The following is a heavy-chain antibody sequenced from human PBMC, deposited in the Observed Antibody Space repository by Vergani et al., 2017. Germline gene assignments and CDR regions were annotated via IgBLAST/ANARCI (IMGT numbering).Heavy chain of an antibody. CDR3: ARDPLYSTTWPFLLLDMDV. CDR2: FYTGGGT. V-gene: IGHV4-61*02. D-gene: IGHD6-13*01. Sequence: QVQLQESGPGLVRPSQTLSLTCTVSGGSISSGSYYWSWFRQPAGKGLEWIGRFYTGGGTSYNPSLKSRVTISVDTSTNQFSLQLSSVTAADTAVYYCARDPLYSTTWPFLLLDMDVWGQGTTVTVSS. CDR1: GGSISSGSYY. J-gene: IGHJ6*02.